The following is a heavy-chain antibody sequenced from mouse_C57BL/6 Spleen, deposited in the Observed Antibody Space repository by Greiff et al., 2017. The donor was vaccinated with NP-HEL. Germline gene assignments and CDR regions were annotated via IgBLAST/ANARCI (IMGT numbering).Heavy chain of an antibody. CDR3: ARSRDGYFHYAMDY. D-gene: IGHD2-3*01. CDR1: GYTFTSYW. Sequence: VQLQQPGAELVRPGSSVKLSCKASGYTFTSYWMHWVKQRPIQGLEWIGNIDPSDSETHYNQKFKDKATLTVDKSSSTAYMQLSSLTSEDSAVYYCARSRDGYFHYAMDYWGQGTSVTVSS. V-gene: IGHV1-52*01. CDR2: IDPSDSET. J-gene: IGHJ4*01.